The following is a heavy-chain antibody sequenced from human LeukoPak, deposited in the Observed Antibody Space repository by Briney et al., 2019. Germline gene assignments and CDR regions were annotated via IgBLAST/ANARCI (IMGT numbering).Heavy chain of an antibody. J-gene: IGHJ4*02. CDR1: GFTFKTYW. D-gene: IGHD3-22*01. V-gene: IGHV3-74*01. CDR2: INPDGRTT. CDR3: AKVDGSGNSVFDY. Sequence: SGGSLRISCAASGFTFKTYWMHWVRQAPGKGLVWVSRINPDGRTTNYADSVKGRFTISRDNAKNTLYLQMNSLRVEDTATYYCAKVDGSGNSVFDYWGQGTLVPVSS.